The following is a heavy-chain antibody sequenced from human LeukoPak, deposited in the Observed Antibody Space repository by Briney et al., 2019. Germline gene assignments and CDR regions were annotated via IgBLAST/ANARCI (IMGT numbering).Heavy chain of an antibody. CDR3: ASPPPYGDYASGFDY. V-gene: IGHV4-39*01. CDR2: IYYSGST. CDR1: GGSISSSSYY. D-gene: IGHD4-17*01. Sequence: PSETLSLTCTVSGGSISSSSYYWGWIRQPPGKGLEWIGSIYYSGSTYYNPSLKSRVPISVDTSKNQFSLKLSSVTAADTAVYYCASPPPYGDYASGFDYWGQGTLVTVSS. J-gene: IGHJ4*02.